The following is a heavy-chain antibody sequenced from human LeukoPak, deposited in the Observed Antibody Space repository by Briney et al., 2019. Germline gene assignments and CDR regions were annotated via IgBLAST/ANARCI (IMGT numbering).Heavy chain of an antibody. CDR1: GFTFSTYA. V-gene: IGHV3-30*04. J-gene: IGHJ3*02. CDR2: ISYDGSSK. Sequence: GGSLRLSCAASGFTFSTYAMHWVRQPPGKGLEWVAVISYDGSSKYYADSVKSRFTISRDNSKNTLYLQMTSLRAEDTAVYYCARAGSSYGYGDAFDIWGQGTMVTVSS. CDR3: ARAGSSYGYGDAFDI. D-gene: IGHD5-18*01.